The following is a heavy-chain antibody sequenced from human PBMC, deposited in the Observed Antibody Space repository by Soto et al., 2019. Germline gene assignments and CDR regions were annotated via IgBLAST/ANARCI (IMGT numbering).Heavy chain of an antibody. CDR2: IYYSGST. Sequence: LSLTCTVSGGSISSGDYYWSWIRQPPGKGLEWIGYIYYSGSTYYNPSLKSRVTISVDASKNQFSLKLSSVTAADTAVYYCAREAPSLGELSSGYYYYGMDVWGQGTTVTVSS. D-gene: IGHD3-16*02. J-gene: IGHJ6*02. V-gene: IGHV4-30-4*01. CDR1: GGSISSGDYY. CDR3: AREAPSLGELSSGYYYYGMDV.